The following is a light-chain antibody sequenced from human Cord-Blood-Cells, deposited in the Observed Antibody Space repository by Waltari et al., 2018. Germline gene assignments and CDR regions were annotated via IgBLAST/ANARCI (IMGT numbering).Light chain of an antibody. J-gene: IGKJ1*01. V-gene: IGKV2-28*01. CDR2: LGS. Sequence: DIVLTQSPLPLLVTLGKPAPTPCRSSQSPLHSNGYTYVDWYLQKPRQSPQLLIYLGSNRASGVPDRFSGSGSGTDFTLKISRVEDEDVGVYYYMQALQTPRTFGQGTKVEIK. CDR1: QSPLHSNGYTY. CDR3: MQALQTPRT.